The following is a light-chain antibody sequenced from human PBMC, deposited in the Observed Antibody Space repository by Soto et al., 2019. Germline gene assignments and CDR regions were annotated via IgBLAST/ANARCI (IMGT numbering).Light chain of an antibody. CDR1: SSNLGAGYD. Sequence: QSVLTQPPSVSGAPGQRVTISGTGNSSNLGAGYDVHWYQQLPGAVPKLVIFGNRNRPSGVPERFSGSKSGTSASLAITGLQAEDEADYSCQAYDYSLTASVFGGGTKLTVL. CDR3: QAYDYSLTASV. V-gene: IGLV1-40*01. J-gene: IGLJ3*02. CDR2: GNR.